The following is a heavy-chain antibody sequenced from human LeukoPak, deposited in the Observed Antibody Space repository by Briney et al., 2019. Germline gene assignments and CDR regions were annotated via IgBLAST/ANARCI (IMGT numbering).Heavy chain of an antibody. D-gene: IGHD3-22*01. CDR2: ISAYNGNT. V-gene: IGHV1-18*01. Sequence: ASVKVSCKASGYTFTSYGISWVRQAPGQGLEWMGWISAYNGNTNYAQKLQGRVTMTTDTSTSTAYMELRSLRSDDTAVYYCARDLPRPAYYYDSSGQGFDNWGQGTLVTVSS. CDR1: GYTFTSYG. CDR3: ARDLPRPAYYYDSSGQGFDN. J-gene: IGHJ4*02.